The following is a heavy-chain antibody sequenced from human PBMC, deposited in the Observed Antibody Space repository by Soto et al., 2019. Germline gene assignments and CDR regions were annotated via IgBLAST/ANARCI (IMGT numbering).Heavy chain of an antibody. Sequence: PGGSLRLSCAASGFTFSSYGMHWVRQAPGKGLERVVVRWYDGSNKYYADSVRVRFTISRDNSKNTLYLQMNSLRADATPVYYCARDVGYRGEWYRIRNYYYSRDACRQEGTV. CDR3: ARDVGYRGEWYRIRNYYYSRDA. J-gene: IGHJ6*02. CDR2: RWYDGSNK. D-gene: IGHD6-13*01. CDR1: GFTFSSYG. V-gene: IGHV3-33*01.